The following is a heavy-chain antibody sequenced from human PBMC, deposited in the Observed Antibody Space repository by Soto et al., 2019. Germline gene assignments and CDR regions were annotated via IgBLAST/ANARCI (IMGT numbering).Heavy chain of an antibody. CDR1: GYTFTSYG. CDR3: ARVRIGGYCSSTSCYRALYYYYGMDV. Sequence: QVQLVQSGAEVKKPGASVKVSCKASGYTFTSYGISWVRQAPGQGLEWMGWISAYNGNTNYAQKLQGRGTMTTDTSTSTAYMELRSLRSDDTAVYYCARVRIGGYCSSTSCYRALYYYYGMDVWGQGTTVTVSS. V-gene: IGHV1-18*01. J-gene: IGHJ6*02. CDR2: ISAYNGNT. D-gene: IGHD2-2*01.